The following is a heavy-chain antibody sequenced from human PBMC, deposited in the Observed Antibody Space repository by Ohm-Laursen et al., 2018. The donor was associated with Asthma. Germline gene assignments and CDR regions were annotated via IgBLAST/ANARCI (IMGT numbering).Heavy chain of an antibody. J-gene: IGHJ4*02. D-gene: IGHD6-6*01. CDR2: ISFHGYNQ. Sequence: SLRLSCTASGFTFDDYAMHWVRQAPGKGLELVAIISFHGYNQYYTDSVRGRFTISRDNSRSTLYLQMNSLRPEDTAVYYCARDFYTSSPHPKSFGLWGQGTLVSVSS. V-gene: IGHV3-30*03. CDR1: GFTFDDYA. CDR3: ARDFYTSSPHPKSFGL.